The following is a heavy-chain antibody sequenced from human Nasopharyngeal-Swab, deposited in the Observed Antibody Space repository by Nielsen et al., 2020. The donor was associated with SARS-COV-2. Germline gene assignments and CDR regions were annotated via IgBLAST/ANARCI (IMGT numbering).Heavy chain of an antibody. V-gene: IGHV4-34*01. CDR2: INPGGGS. J-gene: IGHJ6*03. CDR1: SGSFRDSN. D-gene: IGHD2-2*01. CDR3: ARGLSSIVPAPILGLGPWYSYYYMDV. Sequence: SQTLSLTCAVFSGSFRDSNWSWILQPPGKGLEWIGEINPGGGSTYNPSLKSRVTISVDTSKNQFSLRLTSVTAADTAVYFCARGLSSIVPAPILGLGPWYSYYYMDVWDKGTTVTVSS.